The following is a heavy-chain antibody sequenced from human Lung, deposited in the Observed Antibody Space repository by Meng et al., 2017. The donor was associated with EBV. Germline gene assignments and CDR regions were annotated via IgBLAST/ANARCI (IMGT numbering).Heavy chain of an antibody. V-gene: IGHV4-31*01. Sequence: QGQLQASGPGLVQPSQTRSLTCTVSGGSVISGGYYCSWIRQQPGKGLEWIGYIYYSGSTYYNPSLKSLVSISVDTSNNQFSLKLSSVTAADTAVYYCARAVDTGYFNYWGQGTLVTVSS. CDR2: IYYSGST. CDR3: ARAVDTGYFNY. D-gene: IGHD5-18*01. CDR1: GGSVISGGYY. J-gene: IGHJ4*02.